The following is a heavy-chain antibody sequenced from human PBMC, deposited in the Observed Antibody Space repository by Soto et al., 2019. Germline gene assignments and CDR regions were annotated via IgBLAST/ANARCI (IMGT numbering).Heavy chain of an antibody. J-gene: IGHJ5*02. Sequence: QVQLVQSGAEVRMPGSSVKVSCKASGGTFSTYPINWVRQAPGQGLEWMGGIIPLFGTTKYAQKFQGRVTIHADESRSTAYMEVSRLRAEDAAVYYCARGAADGSSWYFWCDPWGQGTLVTVSS. V-gene: IGHV1-69*01. D-gene: IGHD6-13*01. CDR2: IIPLFGTT. CDR1: GGTFSTYP. CDR3: ARGAADGSSWYFWCDP.